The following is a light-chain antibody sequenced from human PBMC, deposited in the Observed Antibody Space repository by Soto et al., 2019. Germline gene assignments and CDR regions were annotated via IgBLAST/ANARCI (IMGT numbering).Light chain of an antibody. Sequence: QLVLTQSPSASASLGASVKLTCTLSSGHSNYAIAWHQQQSEKGPRYLMKLNSDGSHSKGDGIPDRFSGSSSGAERSLTVTSLESEDEADYYCQTWGSGIVVFGGGTKRTVL. CDR1: SGHSNYA. CDR2: LNSDGSH. CDR3: QTWGSGIVV. J-gene: IGLJ2*01. V-gene: IGLV4-69*01.